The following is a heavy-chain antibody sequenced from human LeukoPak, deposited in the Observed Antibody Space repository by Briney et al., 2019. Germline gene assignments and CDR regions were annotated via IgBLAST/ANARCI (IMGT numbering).Heavy chain of an antibody. CDR1: GFTFSSYA. CDR3: ARDGTGTFAFDI. CDR2: ISYDGSNK. J-gene: IGHJ3*02. D-gene: IGHD1-1*01. V-gene: IGHV3-30*04. Sequence: HPGGSLRLSCAASGFTFSSYAMHWVRQAPGKGLEWVAVISYDGSNKYYADSVKGRFTVSRDNSKNTLYLQMNSLRAEDTAVYYCARDGTGTFAFDIWGQGTMVTVSS.